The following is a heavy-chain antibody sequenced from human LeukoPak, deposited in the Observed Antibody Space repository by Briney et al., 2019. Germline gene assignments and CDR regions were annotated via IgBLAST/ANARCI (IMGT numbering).Heavy chain of an antibody. V-gene: IGHV1-2*02. CDR3: ASKRSSSSWYEWFDP. J-gene: IGHJ5*02. D-gene: IGHD6-13*01. CDR1: GYTFTGYY. CDR2: INPNSGGT. Sequence: ASVKVSCKASGYTFTGYYMHWVRQAPGQGLDWMGWINPNSGGTNYAQKFQGRITMTRDTSISTAYMELSRLRSDDTAVYYCASKRSSSSWYEWFDPWGQGTLVTVSS.